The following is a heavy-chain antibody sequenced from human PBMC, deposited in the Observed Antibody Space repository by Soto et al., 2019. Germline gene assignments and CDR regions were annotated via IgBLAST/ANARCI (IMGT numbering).Heavy chain of an antibody. CDR3: ARLGLALDFDH. Sequence: QVRLVQSGPEVKKPGSSVKISCKSSGDSFSRFAVSWVRQAPGQGLEWMGGIIPLTATANYIQKFRGRVTTTEDDSSSTVYIAVSSLRSDDTAVYYCARLGLALDFDHWGQGPMVTVS. V-gene: IGHV1-69*01. CDR2: IIPLTATA. J-gene: IGHJ4*02. CDR1: GDSFSRFA.